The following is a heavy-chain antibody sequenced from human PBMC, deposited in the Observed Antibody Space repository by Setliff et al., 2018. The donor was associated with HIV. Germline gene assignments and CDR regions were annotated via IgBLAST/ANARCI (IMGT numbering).Heavy chain of an antibody. V-gene: IGHV1-8*02. CDR1: GYTFSNYD. J-gene: IGHJ6*03. CDR2: MNPDSRNT. CDR3: ARARTDYYDRRRRSHYYIDV. D-gene: IGHD3-22*01. Sequence: ASVKVSCKPSGYTFSNYDINWVRQAAGQGLEWMGWMNPDSRNTGYAQRFEGRVTLTWDTSISTAYLELNHMKSDDTAVYYCARARTDYYDRRRRSHYYIDVWARGATVTVSS.